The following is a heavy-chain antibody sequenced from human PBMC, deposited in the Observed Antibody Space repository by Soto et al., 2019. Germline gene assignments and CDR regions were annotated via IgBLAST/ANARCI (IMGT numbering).Heavy chain of an antibody. V-gene: IGHV3-23*01. CDR1: GFTFSSYA. Sequence: EVQLLESGGGLVQPGGSLRLSCAASGFTFSSYAMSWVRQAPGKGLEWVSAISGSGGNTYYADSVKGRFTNSRDNSTNALYLHMNRLSAEDTAVYYCSKSGGIDYGDPYYFDYWGQGTLVTVSS. CDR3: SKSGGIDYGDPYYFDY. D-gene: IGHD4-17*01. CDR2: ISGSGGNT. J-gene: IGHJ4*02.